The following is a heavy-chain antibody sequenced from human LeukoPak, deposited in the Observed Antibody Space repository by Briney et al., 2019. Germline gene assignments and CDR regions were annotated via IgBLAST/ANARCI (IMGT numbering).Heavy chain of an antibody. D-gene: IGHD3-22*01. Sequence: PSETLSLTCTLSGGSISSCYCSWIRQPAGNGLEWIGRIYTSGSTNYNPSLKSRVTMSVDTSKNQISLMLTSVTAADTAVYYCARDGTGYYAFDCWGQGTLVSVSS. CDR1: GGSISSCY. V-gene: IGHV4-4*07. CDR2: IYTSGST. J-gene: IGHJ4*02. CDR3: ARDGTGYYAFDC.